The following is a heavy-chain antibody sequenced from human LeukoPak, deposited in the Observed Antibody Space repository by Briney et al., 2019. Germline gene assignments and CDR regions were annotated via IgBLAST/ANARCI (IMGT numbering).Heavy chain of an antibody. D-gene: IGHD3-22*01. CDR3: AMTYDSSDYYPFDY. CDR2: ISDNGRST. J-gene: IGHJ4*02. V-gene: IGHV3-64D*06. CDR1: GLAFSRYA. Sequence: GGSLRLSCSASGLAFSRYAMHWVRQAPGKGLECFSGISDNGRSTYYADAVKGRITISRDNSKSKLYLQMSSLRPEDTAVYYCAMTYDSSDYYPFDYWGQGTLVTVSS.